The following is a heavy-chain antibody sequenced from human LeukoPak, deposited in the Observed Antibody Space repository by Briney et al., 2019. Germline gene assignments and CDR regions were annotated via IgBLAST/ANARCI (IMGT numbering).Heavy chain of an antibody. CDR3: AGALGTTTSFYYYATDV. Sequence: ASVKVSCKASGYTFTGYYMHWVRQAPGQGLEWMGWINPNSGGTYYAQKFHARVTLTRDTSISTAYMDLSSLRSDDTAIYYCAGALGTTTSFYYYATDVWGQGTTVTVSS. CDR1: GYTFTGYY. J-gene: IGHJ6*02. V-gene: IGHV1-2*02. CDR2: INPNSGGT. D-gene: IGHD1-7*01.